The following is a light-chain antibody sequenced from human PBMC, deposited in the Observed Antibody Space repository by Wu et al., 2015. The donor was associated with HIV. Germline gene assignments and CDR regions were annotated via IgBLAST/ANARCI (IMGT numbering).Light chain of an antibody. J-gene: IGKJ2*02. CDR3: QQSYSTPGT. V-gene: IGKV1-39*01. Sequence: DIQMTQSPSSLSASVGDRVTITCRASQSISNYLNWYQQKPGKAPKLLIHAASSLQSGVPSRFSGSGSGTDFTLTISSLQPEDFATYYCQQSYSTPGTFGQGTKLEIK. CDR1: QSISNY. CDR2: AAS.